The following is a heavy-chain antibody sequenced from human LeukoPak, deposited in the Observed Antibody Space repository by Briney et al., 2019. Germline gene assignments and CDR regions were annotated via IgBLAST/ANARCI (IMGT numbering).Heavy chain of an antibody. D-gene: IGHD6-13*01. CDR3: ASIIVAAAGRGYYYYGMDV. CDR1: GYSFTSYW. CDR2: IYPGDSDT. V-gene: IGHV5-51*01. Sequence: PGESLKISCKGSGYSFTSYWIGWVRQMPGKGLEWMGVIYPGDSDTRYSPSFQGQVTISADKSISTAYLQWSSLKASDTAMYYCASIIVAAAGRGYYYYGMDVWGQGTTVTVSS. J-gene: IGHJ6*02.